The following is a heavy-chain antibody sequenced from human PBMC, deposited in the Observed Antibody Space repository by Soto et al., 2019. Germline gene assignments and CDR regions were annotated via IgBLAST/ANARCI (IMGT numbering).Heavy chain of an antibody. V-gene: IGHV3-33*01. J-gene: IGHJ4*02. CDR3: ARADYDFWSGYYATVDY. CDR1: GFTFSSYG. Sequence: GGSLRLSCAASGFTFSSYGMHWVRQAPGKGLEWVAVIWYDGSNKYYADSVKGRFTISRDNSKNTLYLQMNSLKAEDTAVYYCARADYDFWSGYYATVDYWGQGTLVTVSA. D-gene: IGHD3-3*01. CDR2: IWYDGSNK.